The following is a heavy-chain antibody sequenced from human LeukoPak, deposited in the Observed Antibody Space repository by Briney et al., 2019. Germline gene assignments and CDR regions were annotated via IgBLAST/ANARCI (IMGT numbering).Heavy chain of an antibody. J-gene: IGHJ4*02. D-gene: IGHD6-6*01. V-gene: IGHV4-4*07. CDR1: NGSISSYY. CDR3: GRAAKSSSSGFDY. CDR2: IYTSGST. Sequence: SETLSLTCTVSNGSISSYYWSWIRQPAGKGLEWIGRIYTSGSTNYNPSLKSRVTMSVDTSKNQFSLKLNSVTAADTAVYYCGRAAKSSSSGFDYWGQGTLVTVSS.